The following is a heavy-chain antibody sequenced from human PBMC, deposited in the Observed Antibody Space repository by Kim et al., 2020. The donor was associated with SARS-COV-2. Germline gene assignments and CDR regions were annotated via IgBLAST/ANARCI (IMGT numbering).Heavy chain of an antibody. J-gene: IGHJ4*02. Sequence: KSRVTISVDTSKNQFSLKLSSVTAADTAVYYCARWGTDYYGSGSYPVYFSWGQGTLVTVSS. D-gene: IGHD3-10*01. CDR3: ARWGTDYYGSGSYPVYFS. V-gene: IGHV4-59*01.